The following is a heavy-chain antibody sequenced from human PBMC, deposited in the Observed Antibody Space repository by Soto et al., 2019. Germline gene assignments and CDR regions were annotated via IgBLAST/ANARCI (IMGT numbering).Heavy chain of an antibody. V-gene: IGHV3-23*01. D-gene: IGHD2-21*02. CDR3: AINCGGDCYSIDY. CDR2: ISGSGGST. J-gene: IGHJ4*02. Sequence: GGSLRLSCAASGFTFSSYAMSWVRQAPGKGLEWVSAISGSGGSTYYADSVKGRFTISRDNSKNTLYPQMNSLRAEDTAVYYCAINCGGDCYSIDYWGQGIQVTVSS. CDR1: GFTFSSYA.